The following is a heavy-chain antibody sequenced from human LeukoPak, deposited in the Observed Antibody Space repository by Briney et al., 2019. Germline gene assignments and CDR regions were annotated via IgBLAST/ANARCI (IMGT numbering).Heavy chain of an antibody. Sequence: ASVKVSCKASGYTFTSYYMHWVRQAPGQGLEWMGGIIPIFGMVNYAQKFQGRVTITADESTSAAYMELSSLRSEDTAVYYCARANSAYSTVTTSYLYWGQGTLVTVSS. CDR1: GYTFTSYY. CDR3: ARANSAYSTVTTSYLY. V-gene: IGHV1-69*13. CDR2: IIPIFGMV. D-gene: IGHD4-17*01. J-gene: IGHJ4*02.